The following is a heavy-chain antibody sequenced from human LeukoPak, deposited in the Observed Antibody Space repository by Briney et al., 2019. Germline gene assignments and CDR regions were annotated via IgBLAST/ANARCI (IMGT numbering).Heavy chain of an antibody. CDR3: ARESYIAAAGTRNFGY. Sequence: PGGSLRLSCAASGFTFSSYSMNWVRQAPGKGLEWVSYISSSSSTIYYADSVKGRFTISRDNAKNSLYLQMNSLRAEDTAVYYCARESYIAAAGTRNFGYWSQGTLVTVSS. J-gene: IGHJ4*02. CDR1: GFTFSSYS. V-gene: IGHV3-48*01. CDR2: ISSSSSTI. D-gene: IGHD6-13*01.